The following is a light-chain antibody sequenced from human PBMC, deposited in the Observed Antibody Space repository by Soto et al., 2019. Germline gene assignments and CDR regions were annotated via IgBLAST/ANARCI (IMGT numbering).Light chain of an antibody. CDR2: EVT. V-gene: IGLV2-8*01. J-gene: IGLJ1*01. CDR1: SSDVGGYNY. Sequence: QSVLTQPPSGSGSPGQSVTISCTGTSSDVGGYNYVSWYQQHPGKAPKLVIYEVTKRPSGVPDRFSGSKSGNTASLTVSGLQAEDEADYYCSSFTGASTIFGTGTKVTVL. CDR3: SSFTGASTI.